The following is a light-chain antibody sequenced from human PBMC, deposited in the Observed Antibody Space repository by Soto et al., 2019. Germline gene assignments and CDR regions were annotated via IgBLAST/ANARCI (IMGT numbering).Light chain of an antibody. J-gene: IGKJ3*01. CDR3: QQTYSTVFS. Sequence: IQMTQSPSSLSASVGDRVTITCRASQTISSSYLNWYQQRPWKAPNLLIYAASSLQSGVPSRVSGSGSGTHFTLTISSLKPEDYATYFCQQTYSTVFSFGPGTKVDIK. CDR1: QTISSSY. V-gene: IGKV1-39*01. CDR2: AAS.